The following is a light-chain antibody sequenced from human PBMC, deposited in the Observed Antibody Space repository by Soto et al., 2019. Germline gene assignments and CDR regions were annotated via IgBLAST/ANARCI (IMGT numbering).Light chain of an antibody. CDR1: SGDVGYYNY. CDR3: SSYAGRNNYV. V-gene: IGLV2-8*01. Sequence: QSALTQPPSASGSPGQSVTISCTGTSGDVGYYNYVSWYQQHPGKAPKLMIYEVSKRPSGVPDRFSGSKSGNTASLTVSGLQAEDEADYYCSSYAGRNNYVFGTGTKVTVL. J-gene: IGLJ1*01. CDR2: EVS.